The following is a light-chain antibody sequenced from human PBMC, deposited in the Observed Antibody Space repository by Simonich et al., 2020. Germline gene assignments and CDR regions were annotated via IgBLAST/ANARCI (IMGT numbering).Light chain of an antibody. J-gene: IGLJ3*02. CDR3: GTWDSSLSAWV. CDR2: DNN. CDR1: SSNIGNNY. V-gene: IGLV1-51*01. Sequence: QSVLTQPPSVSAAPGQKVTICCSGSSSNIGNNYVSWYQQLPGTAPNLLIYDNNKRPSGIPDRFSCSKSGTSATLGITGLQTGDEADYYCGTWDSSLSAWVFGGGTKLTVL.